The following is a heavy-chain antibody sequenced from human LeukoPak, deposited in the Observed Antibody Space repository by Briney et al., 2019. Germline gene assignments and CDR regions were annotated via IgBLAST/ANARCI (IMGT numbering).Heavy chain of an antibody. D-gene: IGHD2-21*01. CDR2: IIPISGTT. CDR1: GGTFNSYA. V-gene: IGHV1-69*01. Sequence: SVKVSCKASGGTFNSYAISWVRQAPGQGLEWMGGIIPISGTTYCAQKFQGRVTITADESTSTAYMELSSLRSEDTAVYYCARGEGVVIRAFDYWGQGTLVTVSS. CDR3: ARGEGVVIRAFDY. J-gene: IGHJ4*02.